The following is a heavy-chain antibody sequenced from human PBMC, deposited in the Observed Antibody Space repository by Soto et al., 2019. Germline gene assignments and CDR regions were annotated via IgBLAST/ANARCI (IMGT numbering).Heavy chain of an antibody. CDR3: ARDQEGVVATH. J-gene: IGHJ4*02. CDR1: GGSFTGYY. V-gene: IGHV4-34*01. D-gene: IGHD2-15*01. Sequence: QVQLQQWGAGPLKPSETLSLTCAVNGGSFTGYYWSWVRQPPGKGLEWIGEIKDGGSTNYSPSLRSRVTISADTSKKQFSLTVTSVTAADTAVYYCARDQEGVVATHWDQGTLVTVSS. CDR2: IKDGGST.